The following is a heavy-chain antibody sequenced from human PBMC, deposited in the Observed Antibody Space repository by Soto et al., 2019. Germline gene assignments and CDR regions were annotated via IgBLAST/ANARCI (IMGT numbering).Heavy chain of an antibody. Sequence: QVQLQESGPGLVKPSETLSLTCTVSGGSISTYYWNWIRQSAGKGLEWIGRVYISGSTNYHPSIKTRVAMSVDTSNNQFSLKVTSVTGAVTALYYCAGGGRDGFDIWGQGTMVTVSS. V-gene: IGHV4-4*07. J-gene: IGHJ3*02. CDR3: AGGGRDGFDI. CDR1: GGSISTYY. CDR2: VYISGST.